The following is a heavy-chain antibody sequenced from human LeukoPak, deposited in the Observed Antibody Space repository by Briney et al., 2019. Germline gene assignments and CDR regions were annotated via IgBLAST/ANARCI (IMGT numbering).Heavy chain of an antibody. D-gene: IGHD6-13*01. V-gene: IGHV4-59*01. CDR1: GGSISSYY. J-gene: IGHJ4*02. Sequence: SETLSLTCTVSGGSISSYYWSWIRQPPGKGLEWIGYIYYSGSTNYNPSLKSRVTISVDTSKNQFSLKLSSVTAADTAVYYCARAASSWCIDYWGQGTLVTVSS. CDR2: IYYSGST. CDR3: ARAASSWCIDY.